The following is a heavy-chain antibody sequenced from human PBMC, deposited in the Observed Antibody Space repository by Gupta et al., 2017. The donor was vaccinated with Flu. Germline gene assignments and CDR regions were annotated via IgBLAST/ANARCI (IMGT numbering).Heavy chain of an antibody. V-gene: IGHV3-7*01. CDR2: IKEDESEK. Sequence: GRQAPGKGLEWVGNIKEDESEKYYADSVKDRFTISRDNAKNSLYLQMNSLRAEDTAFYYCARLQWGVLRYFYLWGQGTLVTVSS. D-gene: IGHD1-26*01. J-gene: IGHJ4*02. CDR3: ARLQWGVLRYFYL.